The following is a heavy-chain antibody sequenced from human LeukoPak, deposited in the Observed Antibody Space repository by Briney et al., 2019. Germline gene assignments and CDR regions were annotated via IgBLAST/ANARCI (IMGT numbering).Heavy chain of an antibody. CDR3: ARVQMVRGVIRIDY. V-gene: IGHV4-38-2*02. J-gene: IGHJ4*02. CDR1: GYSISSGYY. Sequence: SETLSLTCTVSGYSISSGYYWGWIRQPPGKRLEWVASIHSSGNTYYSPTLKSRVTISVDTSKNQFSLKLSSVTAADTAVYYCARVQMVRGVIRIDYWGQGTLVTVSS. D-gene: IGHD3-10*01. CDR2: IHSSGNT.